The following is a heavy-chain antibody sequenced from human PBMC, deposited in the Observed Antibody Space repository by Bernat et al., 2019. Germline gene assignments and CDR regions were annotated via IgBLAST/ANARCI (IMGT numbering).Heavy chain of an antibody. Sequence: EVQLVESGGGLVKPGGSLRLSCAASGFTFSSYSMTWVRQAPGKGLEWFSSISSSSSHIYYGDSVKGRFTSSRDNAKNSLYLQMSSLRAEDTAVYYCARCGHYVSGWYDFWGQGTLVTVSS. CDR3: ARCGHYVSGWYDF. V-gene: IGHV3-21*01. D-gene: IGHD6-19*01. J-gene: IGHJ4*02. CDR2: ISSSSSHI. CDR1: GFTFSSYS.